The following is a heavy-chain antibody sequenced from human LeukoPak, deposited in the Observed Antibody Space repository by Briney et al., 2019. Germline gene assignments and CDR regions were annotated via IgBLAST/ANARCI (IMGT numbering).Heavy chain of an antibody. V-gene: IGHV1-46*01. Sequence: ASVKVSCKASGYTFTSYGISWVRQAPGQGLEWMGIINPSGGSTSYAQKFRGRVTMTRDTSTSTVYMELSSLRSEDTAVYYCARGGGTYYYGSGSSRAPDYWGQGTLVTVSS. CDR1: GYTFTSYG. D-gene: IGHD3-10*01. J-gene: IGHJ4*02. CDR2: INPSGGST. CDR3: ARGGGTYYYGSGSSRAPDY.